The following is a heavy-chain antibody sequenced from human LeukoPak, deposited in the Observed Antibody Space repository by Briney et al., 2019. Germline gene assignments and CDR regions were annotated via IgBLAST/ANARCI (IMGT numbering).Heavy chain of an antibody. V-gene: IGHV1-18*01. J-gene: IGHJ4*02. D-gene: IGHD3-10*01. CDR1: GYTFTSYG. CDR3: ARYYYGSGSYYPDYDY. CDR2: ISAYNGNT. Sequence: ASVKVSCKASGYTFTSYGISWVRQAPGQGLEWMGWISAYNGNTNYAQKLQGRVTMTTDTSTSTAYMELRSLRSDDTAVYYCARYYYGSGSYYPDYDYWGQGTLVTVSS.